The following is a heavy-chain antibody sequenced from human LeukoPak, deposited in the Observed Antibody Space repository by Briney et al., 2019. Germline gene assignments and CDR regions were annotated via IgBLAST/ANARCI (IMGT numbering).Heavy chain of an antibody. CDR3: VGYEGDF. D-gene: IGHD1-1*01. CDR1: GASISSYH. V-gene: IGHV4-4*07. CDR2: IYTSGST. J-gene: IGHJ4*02. Sequence: PSETLSLTCTVSGASISSYHWSWIRQPAGEGLEWIGRIYTSGSTNYNPSLKGRVTMSVDTSKNQFSLKLTSVTAADTAVYYCVGYEGDFWGQGTLVTVSS.